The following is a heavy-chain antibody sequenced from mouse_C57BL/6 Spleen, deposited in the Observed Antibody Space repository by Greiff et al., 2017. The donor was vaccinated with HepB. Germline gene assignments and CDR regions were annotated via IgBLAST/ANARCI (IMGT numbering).Heavy chain of an antibody. CDR3: ARVGNYDYAFDY. Sequence: QVQLQQPGAELVRPGSSVKLSCKASGYTFTSYWMDWVKQRPGQGLEWIGNIYPSDSETHYNQKFKDKATLTVDKSSSTAYMQLSSLTSEDSAVYYCARVGNYDYAFDYWGQGTTLTVSS. CDR2: IYPSDSET. D-gene: IGHD2-4*01. CDR1: GYTFTSYW. J-gene: IGHJ2*01. V-gene: IGHV1-61*01.